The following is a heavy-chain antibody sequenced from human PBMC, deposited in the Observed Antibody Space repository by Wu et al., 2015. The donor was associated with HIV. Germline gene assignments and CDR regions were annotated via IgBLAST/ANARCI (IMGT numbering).Heavy chain of an antibody. CDR2: IIPIFGTA. J-gene: IGHJ4*02. CDR1: GGTFRNHA. Sequence: QVQLVQSGAEVKKPGSSVKVSCKASGGTFRNHAVSWVRQAPGQGLEWMGRIIPIFGTANYAQKFQGRVTITADESTSTAYMELSSLRSEDTAVYYCARDDFDSGSLVYWGQGTLVTVSS. D-gene: IGHD6-19*01. CDR3: ARDDFDSGSLVY. V-gene: IGHV1-69*13.